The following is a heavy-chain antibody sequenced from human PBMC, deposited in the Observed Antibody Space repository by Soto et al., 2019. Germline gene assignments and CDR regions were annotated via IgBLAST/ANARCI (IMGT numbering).Heavy chain of an antibody. CDR2: ISYDGNDR. CDR3: AQNVDGSQFAY. Sequence: QVQLVESGGGVVQPGRSLTVSCAASGFTFSNYGMHWVRQPPGKGLEWVAVISYDGNDRNYTDSVKGRFTISRDNSKNTLYLQMNSLRAEYTAVYYCAQNVDGSQFAYLGQGTLVTVSS. V-gene: IGHV3-30*03. CDR1: GFTFSNYG. J-gene: IGHJ4*02.